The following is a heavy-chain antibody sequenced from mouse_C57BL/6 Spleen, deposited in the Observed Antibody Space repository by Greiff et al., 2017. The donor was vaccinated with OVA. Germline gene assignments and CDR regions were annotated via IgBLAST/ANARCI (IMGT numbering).Heavy chain of an antibody. CDR1: GYTFTSYW. D-gene: IGHD2-4*01. CDR3: ARVYYDYYFDY. V-gene: IGHV1-52*01. CDR2: IDPSDSET. J-gene: IGHJ2*01. Sequence: QVQLKQPGAELVRPGSSVKLSCKASGYTFTSYWMHWVKQRPIQGLEWIGNIDPSDSETHYNQKFKDKATLTVDKSSSTAYMQLSSLTSEDSAVYYCARVYYDYYFDYWGQGTTLTVSS.